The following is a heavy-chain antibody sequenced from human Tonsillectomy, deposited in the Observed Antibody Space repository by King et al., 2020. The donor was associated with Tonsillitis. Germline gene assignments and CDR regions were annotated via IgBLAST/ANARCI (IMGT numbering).Heavy chain of an antibody. CDR2: ISSSSSTI. V-gene: IGHV3-48*01. CDR1: GFTFSSYS. D-gene: IGHD6-6*01. J-gene: IGHJ4*02. Sequence: VQLVESGGGLVQPGGSLRLSCAASGFTFSSYSMNWVRQATGKGLAGVSFISSSSSTIYYADSVKGRFTLSRDNAKNSLYLQMNSLRAEDTAVYYCARGRSPFDYWGQGTLVTVSS. CDR3: ARGRSPFDY.